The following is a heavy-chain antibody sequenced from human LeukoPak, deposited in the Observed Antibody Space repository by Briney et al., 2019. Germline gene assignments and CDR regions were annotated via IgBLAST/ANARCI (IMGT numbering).Heavy chain of an antibody. Sequence: ASVKVSCKASGYTFTSYHMHWVRQAPGQGLEWMGKINLSGGSTTYAQKFQGRVAMTRDTSTSTVYMELSSLRSEDTAVYYCARDYVDDIPMIKDYWGQGTLVTVSS. J-gene: IGHJ4*02. V-gene: IGHV1-46*01. D-gene: IGHD2-8*01. CDR1: GYTFTSYH. CDR2: INLSGGST. CDR3: ARDYVDDIPMIKDY.